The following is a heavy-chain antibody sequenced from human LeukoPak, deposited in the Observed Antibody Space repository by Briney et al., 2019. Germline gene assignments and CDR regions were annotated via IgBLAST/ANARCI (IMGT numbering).Heavy chain of an antibody. J-gene: IGHJ3*02. CDR1: GGSISSYH. CDR3: AREGGSGDDAFDI. D-gene: IGHD3-10*01. Sequence: SETLSLTCTVSGGSISSYHWSWIRQPPGKGLEWIGSIYYSGSTYYNPSLKSRVTISVDTSKNQFSLKLSSVTAADTAVYYCAREGGSGDDAFDIWGQGTMVTVSS. V-gene: IGHV4-59*12. CDR2: IYYSGST.